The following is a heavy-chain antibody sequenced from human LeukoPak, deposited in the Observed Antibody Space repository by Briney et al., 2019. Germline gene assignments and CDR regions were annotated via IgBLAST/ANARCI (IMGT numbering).Heavy chain of an antibody. Sequence: GASVKVSCKASGYTFTSYDINWVRQATGQGLEWMGWMNPNSGNTGYAQKLQGRVTMTTDTSTSTAYMELRSLRSDDTAVYYCARATTAPRRRPEDYWGQGTLVTVSS. CDR2: MNPNSGNT. V-gene: IGHV1-8*02. CDR1: GYTFTSYD. D-gene: IGHD4-17*01. CDR3: ARATTAPRRRPEDY. J-gene: IGHJ4*02.